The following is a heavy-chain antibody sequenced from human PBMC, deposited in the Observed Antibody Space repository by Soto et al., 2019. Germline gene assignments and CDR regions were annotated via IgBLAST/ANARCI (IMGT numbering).Heavy chain of an antibody. V-gene: IGHV4-59*01. Sequence: SETLSLTCTVSGGSISSYYWSWIRQPPGKGLEWIGYIHYSGSTNHNPSLKSRVTISVDTSKNQFSLKLSSVTAADTAVYYCARDSGYSSLYYFEYWGQGTLVTVSS. CDR2: IHYSGST. CDR1: GGSISSYY. CDR3: ARDSGYSSLYYFEY. J-gene: IGHJ4*02. D-gene: IGHD6-13*01.